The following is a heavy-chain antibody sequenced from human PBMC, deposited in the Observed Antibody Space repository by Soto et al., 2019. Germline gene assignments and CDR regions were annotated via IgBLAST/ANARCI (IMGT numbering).Heavy chain of an antibody. CDR1: GGSISSGGYS. V-gene: IGHV4-30-2*01. D-gene: IGHD2-15*01. Sequence: PSETLSLTCAVSGGSISSGGYSWSWIRQPPGKGLEWIGYIYHSGSTYYNPSLKSRVTISVDRSKNQFSLKLSSVTAADTAVYYCVRGQVVAAQHWGQGTLVTVSS. CDR2: IYHSGST. CDR3: VRGQVVAAQH. J-gene: IGHJ4*02.